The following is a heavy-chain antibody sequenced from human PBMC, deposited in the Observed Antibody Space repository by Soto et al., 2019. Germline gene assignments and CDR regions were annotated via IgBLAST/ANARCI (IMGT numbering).Heavy chain of an antibody. CDR1: GFTVSSNY. CDR3: ARGGGEEPPELYSYGSGYFDY. CDR2: IYSGGST. V-gene: IGHV3-53*04. J-gene: IGHJ4*02. D-gene: IGHD5-18*01. Sequence: EVQLVESGGGLVQPGGSLRLSCAASGFTVSSNYMSWVRQAPGKGLEWVSVIYSGGSTYYADSVKGRFTISRHNSKNTLYLQMNSLRAEDTAVYYCARGGGEEPPELYSYGSGYFDYWGQGTLVTVSS.